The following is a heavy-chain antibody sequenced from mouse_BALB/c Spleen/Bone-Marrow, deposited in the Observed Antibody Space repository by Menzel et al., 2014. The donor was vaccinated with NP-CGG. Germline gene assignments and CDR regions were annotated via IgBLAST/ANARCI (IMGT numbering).Heavy chain of an antibody. CDR3: ARSGSSSGYFDY. CDR2: ISSGSSTI. J-gene: IGHJ2*01. CDR1: GFTFSSFG. V-gene: IGHV5-17*02. D-gene: IGHD1-1*01. Sequence: EAQLVESGGGLVQPGGSRKLSCAASGFTFSSFGMHWVRQAPEKGLEWVAYISSGSSTIYYADTVIGRFTISRDNPKNTLFLQMTSLRSEDTAMYYCARSGSSSGYFDYWGQGTTLTVSS.